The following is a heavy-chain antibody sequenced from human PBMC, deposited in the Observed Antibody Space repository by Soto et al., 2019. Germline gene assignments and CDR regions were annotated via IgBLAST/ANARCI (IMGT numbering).Heavy chain of an antibody. Sequence: QVQLQESGPGLVKPSQTLSLTCTVSGGSISSGGYYWSWIRQHPGKGLEWIGYIYYSVSTYYNPSLKSRVTISVDTSKNPFSLKLSYVTAADTAVYYCARVRGRDSRGYCYYYYGMDVWGQGTTVTVSS. CDR1: GGSISSGGYY. CDR3: ARVRGRDSRGYCYYYYGMDV. J-gene: IGHJ6*02. D-gene: IGHD3-22*01. V-gene: IGHV4-31*03. CDR2: IYYSVST.